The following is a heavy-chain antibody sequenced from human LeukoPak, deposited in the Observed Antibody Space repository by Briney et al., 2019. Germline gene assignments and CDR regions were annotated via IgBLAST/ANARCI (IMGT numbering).Heavy chain of an antibody. CDR3: AMRRDGYNYLPDY. J-gene: IGHJ4*02. CDR1: GGTFSSYA. D-gene: IGHD5-24*01. CDR2: IIPIFGTA. Sequence: SVKVSCRASGGTFSSYAISWVRQAPGQGLEWMGGIIPIFGTANYAQKFQGRVTITTDESTSTAYMELSSLRSEDTAVYYCAMRRDGYNYLPDYWGQGTLVTVSS. V-gene: IGHV1-69*05.